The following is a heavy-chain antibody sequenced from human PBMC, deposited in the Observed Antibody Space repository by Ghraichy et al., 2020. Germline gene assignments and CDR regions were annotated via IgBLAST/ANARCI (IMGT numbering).Heavy chain of an antibody. CDR2: IYYSGST. CDR1: GGSISSYY. CDR3: ARGRPDSSSWYGDY. D-gene: IGHD6-13*01. Sequence: SQTLSLTCTVSGGSISSYYWSWIRQPPGKGLEWIGYIYYSGSTNYNPSLKSRVTISVDTSKNQFSLKLSSVTAADTAVYYCARGRPDSSSWYGDYWGQGTLVTVSS. V-gene: IGHV4-59*01. J-gene: IGHJ4*02.